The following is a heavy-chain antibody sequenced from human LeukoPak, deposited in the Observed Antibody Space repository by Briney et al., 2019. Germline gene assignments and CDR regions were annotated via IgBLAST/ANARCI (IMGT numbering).Heavy chain of an antibody. Sequence: ASVKVSCKASGYTFTSYDINWVRQATGQGLEWMGGIIPIFGTANYAQKFQGRVTITADESTSTAYMELSSLRSEDTAVYYCARGDILTGRANYYFDYWGQGTLVTVSS. V-gene: IGHV1-69*13. CDR1: GYTFTSYD. CDR2: IIPIFGTA. J-gene: IGHJ4*02. CDR3: ARGDILTGRANYYFDY. D-gene: IGHD3-9*01.